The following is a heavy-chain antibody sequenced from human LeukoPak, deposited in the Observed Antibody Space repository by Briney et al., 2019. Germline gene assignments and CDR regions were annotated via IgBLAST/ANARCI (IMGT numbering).Heavy chain of an antibody. J-gene: IGHJ6*03. CDR2: FDPEDGET. Sequence: VASVKVSCKVSGYTLTELSMHWVRQAPGKGLAWMGGFDPEDGETIYAEKFQDRVTMTKDTSTDTAYMELSSLRSEDTAVYYCATDGLVRRFNFYYYMDVWGKGTTVTISS. CDR3: ATDGLVRRFNFYYYMDV. D-gene: IGHD1-26*01. V-gene: IGHV1-24*01. CDR1: GYTLTELS.